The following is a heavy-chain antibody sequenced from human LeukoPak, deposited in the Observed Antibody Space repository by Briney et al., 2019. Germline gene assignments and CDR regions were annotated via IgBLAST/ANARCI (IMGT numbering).Heavy chain of an antibody. J-gene: IGHJ4*02. D-gene: IGHD2-8*02. CDR2: ITNTDTFR. CDR1: GFSFNTFS. V-gene: IGHV3-21*01. CDR3: ARGGWWGDFDY. Sequence: PGGSLRLSCAASGFSFNTFSMNWVRQAPGKGLEWVSSITNTDTFRYYADSVKGRFTISRDNAKNALFLQMDSLRADDTVVYYCARGGWWGDFDYWGQGTLITVSS.